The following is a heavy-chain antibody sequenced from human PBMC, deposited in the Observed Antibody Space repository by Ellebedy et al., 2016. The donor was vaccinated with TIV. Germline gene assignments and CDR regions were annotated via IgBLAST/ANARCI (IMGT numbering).Heavy chain of an antibody. CDR3: AKGTSSGFNYDRVGFEY. CDR2: ISTDGSRT. J-gene: IGHJ4*02. Sequence: GESLKISCAASGFTLSSYWMHWVRQAPGKGLVWVSRISTDGSRTTYADSVKGRFTISRDNAKNTLYLQMNSLRTEDTAVYYCAKGTSSGFNYDRVGFEYWGQGTLVTVSA. D-gene: IGHD3-16*01. CDR1: GFTLSSYW. V-gene: IGHV3-74*01.